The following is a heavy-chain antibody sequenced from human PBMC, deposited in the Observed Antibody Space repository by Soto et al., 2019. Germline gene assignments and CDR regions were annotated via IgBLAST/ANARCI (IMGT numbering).Heavy chain of an antibody. D-gene: IGHD6-19*01. Sequence: GGSLRLSCAASGFTFSDYYMSWIRQAPGKGLEWVSYISSSGSTIYYADSVKGRFTISRDNAKNSLYLQMNSLRAEDTAVYYCARGVAGQPDTYYYYYMDVWGKGTTVTVSS. J-gene: IGHJ6*03. CDR3: ARGVAGQPDTYYYYYMDV. CDR2: ISSSGSTI. CDR1: GFTFSDYY. V-gene: IGHV3-11*01.